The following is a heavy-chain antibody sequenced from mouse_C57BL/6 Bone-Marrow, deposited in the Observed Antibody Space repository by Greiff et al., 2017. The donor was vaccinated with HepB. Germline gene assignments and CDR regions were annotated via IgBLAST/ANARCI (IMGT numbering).Heavy chain of an antibody. CDR3: AKKYSNYGAMDY. CDR2: IWRGGST. Sequence: QVQLQQSGPGLVQPSQSLSITCTVSGFSLTSYGVHWVRQSPGKGLEWLGVIWRGGSTDYNAAFMSRLSITKDNSKSQVFFKMNSLQANDTAIYYCAKKYSNYGAMDYWGQGTSVTVSS. V-gene: IGHV2-5*01. D-gene: IGHD2-5*01. J-gene: IGHJ4*01. CDR1: GFSLTSYG.